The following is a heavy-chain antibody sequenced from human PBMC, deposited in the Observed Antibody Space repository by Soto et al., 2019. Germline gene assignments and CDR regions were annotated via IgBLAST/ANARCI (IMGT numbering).Heavy chain of an antibody. J-gene: IGHJ4*02. CDR1: GGNFGGYY. V-gene: IGHV4-34*08. D-gene: IGHD3-22*01. CDR3: DGSGYYSDDY. Sequence: SETQSLTSTVYGGNFGGYYWSWIRQPPGKGLEWIGEINHSGSTNYNPSLKSRVTISVDTSKNQFSLKLSSVTAADTAVYYYDGSGYYSDDYWGQGTLVTVSS. CDR2: INHSGST.